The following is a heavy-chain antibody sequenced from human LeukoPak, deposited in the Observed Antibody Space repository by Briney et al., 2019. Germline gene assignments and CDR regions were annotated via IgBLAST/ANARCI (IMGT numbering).Heavy chain of an antibody. V-gene: IGHV4-61*02. CDR2: IYTSGST. J-gene: IGHJ4*02. CDR3: ARDQAGGVFDY. Sequence: SQTLSLTCTASGGSISSGSYSWSWIWQPAGKGLEWIGRIYTSGSTNYNPSLKSRVTISVDTSKNQFSLKLSSVTAEDTAVYYCARDQAGGVFDYWGQGTLVTVSS. D-gene: IGHD3-16*01. CDR1: GGSISSGSYS.